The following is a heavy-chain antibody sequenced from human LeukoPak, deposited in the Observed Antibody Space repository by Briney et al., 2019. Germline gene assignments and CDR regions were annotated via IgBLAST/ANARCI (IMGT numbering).Heavy chain of an antibody. V-gene: IGHV3-33*01. CDR1: GFTFSSYG. CDR2: IWYDGSNK. Sequence: RGSLRLSCAASGFTFSSYGMHWVRQAPGKGLEWVAVIWYDGSNKYYADSVKGRFTISRDNSKNTLYLQMNSLRAEDTAVYYCASISSGWYWDYWGQGTLVTVSS. J-gene: IGHJ4*02. CDR3: ASISSGWYWDY. D-gene: IGHD6-19*01.